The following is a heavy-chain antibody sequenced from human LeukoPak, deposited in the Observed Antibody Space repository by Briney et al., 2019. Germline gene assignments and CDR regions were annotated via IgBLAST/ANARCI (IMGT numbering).Heavy chain of an antibody. D-gene: IGHD3-16*01. V-gene: IGHV3-30*03. CDR2: ISYDGSNK. Sequence: PGGSLRLSCAASGFTFDDYGMSWVRQAPGKGLEWVAVISYDGSNKYYADSVKGRFTISRDNSKNTLYLQMNSLRAEDTAVYYCARTWAHYYYYGMDVWGQGTTVTVSS. CDR1: GFTFDDYG. CDR3: ARTWAHYYYYGMDV. J-gene: IGHJ6*02.